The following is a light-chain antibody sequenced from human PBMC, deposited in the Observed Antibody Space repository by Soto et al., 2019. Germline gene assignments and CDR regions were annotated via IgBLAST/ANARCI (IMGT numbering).Light chain of an antibody. CDR1: QSVSSY. V-gene: IGKV3-11*01. J-gene: IGKJ3*01. CDR3: QQRSNWPRVT. CDR2: DAS. Sequence: EIVLTQSPATLSLSPGDRATLSCRPSQSVSSYLAWYQQKPGQAPRLLIYDASNRATGIPARFSGSGSWTDFTLTISSLEPEDFAVYYCQQRSNWPRVTFGPGTKVDIK.